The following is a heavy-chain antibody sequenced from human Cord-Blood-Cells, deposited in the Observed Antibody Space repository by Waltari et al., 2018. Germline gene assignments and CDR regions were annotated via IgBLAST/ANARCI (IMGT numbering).Heavy chain of an antibody. J-gene: IGHJ2*01. V-gene: IGHV1-24*01. CDR1: GYTLTELS. Sequence: QVQLVQSGAEVKKPGASVKVSCKVSGYTLTELSMHWVRQAPGKGLEWMGGFDPEDGETTYAQKFQGRVTMTEDTSTDTAYMELSSLRSEDTAVYYCATVNSYGRKYHYWYCDLWGRGTLVTVSS. D-gene: IGHD5-18*01. CDR2: FDPEDGET. CDR3: ATVNSYGRKYHYWYCDL.